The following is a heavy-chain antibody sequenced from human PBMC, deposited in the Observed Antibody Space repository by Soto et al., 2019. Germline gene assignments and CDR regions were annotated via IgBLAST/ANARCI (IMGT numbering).Heavy chain of an antibody. D-gene: IGHD1-26*01. CDR3: ARDPGSGNHHPPWFDT. CDR2: IIPIVGTR. Sequence: QVQLVQSGAEVKKPGSSVKVSCKASGGTFSSNAFSWVRQAPGKGLEWMGGIIPIVGTRNYAQNFQGRVTITADESTGTVYMELSSLTSEDTARYDCARDPGSGNHHPPWFDTWGQGTLVIVSS. CDR1: GGTFSSNA. J-gene: IGHJ5*02. V-gene: IGHV1-69*12.